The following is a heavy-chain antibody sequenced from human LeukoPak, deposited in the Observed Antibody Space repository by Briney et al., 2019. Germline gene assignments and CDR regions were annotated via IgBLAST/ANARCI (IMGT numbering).Heavy chain of an antibody. CDR3: AREFLRITMIVVPENAFDI. Sequence: GGSLRLSCAASGFTFSSYEMNWVRQAPGKGLEWVSYISSSGSTIYYADSVKGRFTISRDNAKNSLYLQMNSLRAEDTAVYYCAREFLRITMIVVPENAFDIWGQGTMVTVSS. D-gene: IGHD3-22*01. V-gene: IGHV3-48*03. J-gene: IGHJ3*02. CDR1: GFTFSSYE. CDR2: ISSSGSTI.